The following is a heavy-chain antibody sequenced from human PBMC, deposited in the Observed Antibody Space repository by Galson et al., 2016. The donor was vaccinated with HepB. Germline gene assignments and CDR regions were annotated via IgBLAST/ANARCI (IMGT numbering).Heavy chain of an antibody. V-gene: IGHV3-15*01. Sequence: SLRLSCAASGFTFSNAWMSWVRQAPGKGLEWVGRIKSKTDGGTTDYAAPVKGRFTISRDDSKNTLYLQMNSLKTEDTAVYYCTTDTVRGGQREPGHKPPYRGARG. CDR1: GFTFSNAW. CDR3: TTDTVRGGQREPGHKPPYRGA. J-gene: IGHJ1*01. D-gene: IGHD2-15*01. CDR2: IKSKTDGGTT.